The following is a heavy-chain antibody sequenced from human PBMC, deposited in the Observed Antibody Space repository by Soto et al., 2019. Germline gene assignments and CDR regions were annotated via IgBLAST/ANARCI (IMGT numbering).Heavy chain of an antibody. CDR3: AREADFASSGYILDY. D-gene: IGHD3-22*01. Sequence: GGSLRLSCAASGFTFNRYSMNWVRQAPGKGLEWVSSVTSSSSSMLYADSVKGRFTISRDDAKDSLFLQMNSLRADDTAVYYCAREADFASSGYILDYWGQGTLVTVSS. J-gene: IGHJ4*02. V-gene: IGHV3-21*01. CDR2: VTSSSSSM. CDR1: GFTFNRYS.